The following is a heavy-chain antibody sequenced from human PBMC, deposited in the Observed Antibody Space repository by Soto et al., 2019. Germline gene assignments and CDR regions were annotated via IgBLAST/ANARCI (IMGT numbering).Heavy chain of an antibody. V-gene: IGHV2-5*02. D-gene: IGHD6-13*01. CDR3: AHLGGSSWYLNWFDP. CDR2: IYWDDDK. CDR1: GFSLSTSGVG. J-gene: IGHJ5*02. Sequence: QITLKESGPTLVKPTQTLTLTCTFSGFSLSTSGVGVGWIRQPPGKALEWLALIYWDDDKRYSPSLKSRLTITKDTSKNQVVHTMTNMDPVDTATYYCAHLGGSSWYLNWFDPWGQGTLVTVSS.